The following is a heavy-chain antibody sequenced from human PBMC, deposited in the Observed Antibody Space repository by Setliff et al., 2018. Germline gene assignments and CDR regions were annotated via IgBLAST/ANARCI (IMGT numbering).Heavy chain of an antibody. CDR3: ARYIPSAGCFDP. V-gene: IGHV4-61*02. J-gene: IGHJ5*02. CDR2: IYTTGNT. CDR1: GDSITSGSDY. D-gene: IGHD2-21*01. Sequence: SETLSLTCTVSGDSITSGSDYRNWIRQPAGKGLEWIGRIYTTGNTNYNPSLKSRVTISVDTSKKQFSLMLTSVTAADTAVYYCARYIPSAGCFDPWGQGALVTVS.